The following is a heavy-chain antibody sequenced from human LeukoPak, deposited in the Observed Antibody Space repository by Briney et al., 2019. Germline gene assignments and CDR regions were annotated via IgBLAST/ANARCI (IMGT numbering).Heavy chain of an antibody. J-gene: IGHJ4*02. CDR1: GFTFSSYA. CDR3: ARELIVGATEGGAFDY. CDR2: ISSDGSNK. V-gene: IGHV3-30*04. D-gene: IGHD1-26*01. Sequence: GGSLRLSCAASGFTFSSYAMHWVRQAPGKGLEWAALISSDGSNKYHGDSVKGRFTISRDNSKNTLYLQMNRMRAEDTAVYYCARELIVGATEGGAFDYWGQGTLVTVSS.